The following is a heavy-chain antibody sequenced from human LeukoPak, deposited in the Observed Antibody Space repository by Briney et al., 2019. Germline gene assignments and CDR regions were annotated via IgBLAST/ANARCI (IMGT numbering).Heavy chain of an antibody. CDR1: GASITDYF. D-gene: IGHD3-22*01. J-gene: IGHJ5*02. V-gene: IGHV4-59*01. CDR2: VYYSGTT. Sequence: MASETLSLTCTVSGASITDYFWTWIRQPPGKGLEWIGYVYYSGTTIFNPSLKSRVTISVDTSKNQFFLNLSSVTAADTAVYYCARSDYYDSSGYFAGGDWFDPWGQGTLVTVSS. CDR3: ARSDYYDSSGYFAGGDWFDP.